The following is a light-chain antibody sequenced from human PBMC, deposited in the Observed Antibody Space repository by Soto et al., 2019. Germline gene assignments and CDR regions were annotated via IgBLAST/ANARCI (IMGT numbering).Light chain of an antibody. V-gene: IGLV1-40*01. Sequence: QSVLTQPPSMSGAPGQRVTISCTGSSSNIGAGYDVHWYQQLPGTAPKLLIYGNSHRPSGVPDRFSGSKSGTSASLAITGLQAEDEADYYCQSYDSSLSGLGVFGGGTKLIVL. CDR1: SSNIGAGYD. J-gene: IGLJ3*02. CDR3: QSYDSSLSGLGV. CDR2: GNS.